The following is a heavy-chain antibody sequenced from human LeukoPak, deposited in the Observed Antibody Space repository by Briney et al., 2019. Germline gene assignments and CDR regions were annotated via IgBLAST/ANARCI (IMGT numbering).Heavy chain of an antibody. V-gene: IGHV4-4*07. CDR2: IYTSGST. Sequence: SETLSLTCTVSGGSFSSYYWSWIRQPAGKGLEWIGRIYTSGSTNYNPSLKSRVTMSVDTSKNQFSLKRSSVTAADTAMYYCARARDTVTYDYWGQGTLVTVSS. D-gene: IGHD4-17*01. J-gene: IGHJ4*02. CDR3: ARARDTVTYDY. CDR1: GGSFSSYY.